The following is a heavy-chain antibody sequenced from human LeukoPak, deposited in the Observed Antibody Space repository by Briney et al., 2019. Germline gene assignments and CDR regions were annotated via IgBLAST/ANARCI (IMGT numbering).Heavy chain of an antibody. CDR1: GFTFSGSA. V-gene: IGHV3-64D*06. D-gene: IGHD3-16*01. CDR3: VKDGTFGGVYFDY. CDR2: ISSNGGST. Sequence: PGGSLRLSCAASGFTFSGSAMHWVRQAPGKGLEYVSAISSNGGSTYYADSVKGRFTISRDNSKNTLYLQMSSLRAEDTAVYYCVKDGTFGGVYFDYWGQGTLVTVSS. J-gene: IGHJ4*02.